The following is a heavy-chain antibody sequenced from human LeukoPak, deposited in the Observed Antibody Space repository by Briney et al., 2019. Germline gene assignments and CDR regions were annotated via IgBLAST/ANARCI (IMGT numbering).Heavy chain of an antibody. D-gene: IGHD1-26*01. Sequence: TTSETLSLTCTVSGGPISSYYWSWIRQPPGKGLEWIGYIYYSGSTNYNPSLKSRVTISVDTSKNQFSLKLSSVTAADTAVYYCANRELWGQGTLVTVSS. V-gene: IGHV4-59*01. J-gene: IGHJ4*02. CDR3: ANREL. CDR1: GGPISSYY. CDR2: IYYSGST.